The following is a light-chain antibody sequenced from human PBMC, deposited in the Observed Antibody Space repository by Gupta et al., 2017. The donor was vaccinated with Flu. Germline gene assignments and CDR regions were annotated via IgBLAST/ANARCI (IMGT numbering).Light chain of an antibody. V-gene: IGKV3-20*01. J-gene: IGKJ1*01. CDR3: QQEGNSFKT. CDR2: GAS. CDR1: QSVSGSY. Sequence: EIVLTQSPGTLSLSPGERATISCRASQSVSGSYVAWYQHKPGQAPRLLIFGASDRATGIPDRFNGSGSGTEFTLTINRLEPEDFAWYYCQQEGNSFKTFGQGTKVDIK.